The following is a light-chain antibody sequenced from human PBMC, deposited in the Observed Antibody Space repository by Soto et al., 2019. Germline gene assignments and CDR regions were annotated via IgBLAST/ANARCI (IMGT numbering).Light chain of an antibody. CDR3: STWDDTLNGPV. CDR2: NNN. J-gene: IGLJ2*01. Sequence: QSVLTQPPSASGTPGQGVTISCSGSRSTIGSNPVQWYHQLPGTAPKLLIYNNNQRPSGVPDRFSGSKSGTSASLAISGLQSEDEADDYCSTWDDTLNGPVFGGGTKLTVL. CDR1: RSTIGSNP. V-gene: IGLV1-44*01.